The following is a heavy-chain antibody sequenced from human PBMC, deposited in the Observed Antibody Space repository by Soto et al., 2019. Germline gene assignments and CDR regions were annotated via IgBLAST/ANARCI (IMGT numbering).Heavy chain of an antibody. CDR1: GFTFSTYA. D-gene: IGHD3-22*01. CDR2: ISGSGGST. Sequence: LGVSLRLSCAASGFTFSTYAMSWVRQAPGKGLEWVSAISGSGGSTYYADSVKGRFTISRDNSKNTLYLQMNSLRAEDTAVYYCARGPIFASYDCSGQSDYWGQGILVTVSS. V-gene: IGHV3-23*01. CDR3: ARGPIFASYDCSGQSDY. J-gene: IGHJ4*02.